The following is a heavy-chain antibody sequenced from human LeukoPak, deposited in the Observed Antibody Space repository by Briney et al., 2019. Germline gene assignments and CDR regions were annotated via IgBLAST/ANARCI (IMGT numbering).Heavy chain of an antibody. Sequence: PSETLSLTCTVSGGSISSYYWSWIRQPPGKGLEWIGYIYYSGSTNYNPSLKSRVTISVDTSKNQFSLKLSSVTAADTAVYYCARDLDSSSSPYYYYMDVWGKGTTVTVSS. CDR3: ARDLDSSSSPYYYYMDV. J-gene: IGHJ6*03. CDR1: GGSISSYY. V-gene: IGHV4-59*01. D-gene: IGHD6-6*01. CDR2: IYYSGST.